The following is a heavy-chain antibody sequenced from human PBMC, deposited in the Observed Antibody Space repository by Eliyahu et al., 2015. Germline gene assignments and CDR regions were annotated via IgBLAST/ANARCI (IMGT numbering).Heavy chain of an antibody. CDR3: ARDRDTAAWGYFDY. Sequence: EVQLVESGGDLVQPGGSLXLSCAASGFTXSNNYMGWARQAPGKGLEWVSVIYSGGSTYYVDSVQGRFTISRDNSKNTLYLEMNSLRVEDTAVYYCARDRDTAAWGYFDYWGQGTLVTVSS. CDR2: IYSGGST. D-gene: IGHD5-18*01. J-gene: IGHJ4*02. V-gene: IGHV3-66*01. CDR1: GFTXSNNY.